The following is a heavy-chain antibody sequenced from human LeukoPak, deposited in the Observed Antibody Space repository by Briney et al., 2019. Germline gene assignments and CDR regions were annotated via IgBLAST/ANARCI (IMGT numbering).Heavy chain of an antibody. Sequence: SETLSLTCTVSGGSISSGDYYWSWIRQPPGKGLEWIGNIYYSGNTHYSPSLKSRVTISVDTSKNQFALKLSSVTAADTAIYYCARQEKLLLNSRNYYYFDYWGQGTLVTVSS. J-gene: IGHJ4*02. CDR2: IYYSGNT. D-gene: IGHD1-26*01. V-gene: IGHV4-61*08. CDR3: ARQEKLLLNSRNYYYFDY. CDR1: GGSISSGDYY.